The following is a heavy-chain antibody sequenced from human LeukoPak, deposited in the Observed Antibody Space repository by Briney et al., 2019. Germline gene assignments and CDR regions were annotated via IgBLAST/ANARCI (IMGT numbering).Heavy chain of an antibody. D-gene: IGHD2-2*01. Sequence: PGGSLRLSCAAPGFRIRASVLWWVRQGPVRGLGWVSSLSVDGRIQYYTRPAKGQFTVSTDYTDSEKGQFTISRDNSKNTLYLQINSLRPDDTAVYYWAKEIGTSGRAGWFDPWGQGTLVTVSS. V-gene: IGHV3-30-3*02. CDR3: AKEIGTSGRAGWFDP. J-gene: IGHJ5*02. CDR1: GFRIRASV. CDR2: LSVDGRIQYYTRPAKGQFTVST.